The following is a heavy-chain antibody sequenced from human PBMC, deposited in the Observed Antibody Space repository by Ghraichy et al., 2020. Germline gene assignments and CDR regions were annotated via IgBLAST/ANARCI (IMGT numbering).Heavy chain of an antibody. CDR3: ARVVHFSTITMVRGVINPDYGMDV. V-gene: IGHV3-74*01. J-gene: IGHJ6*02. CDR2: INSDGSST. D-gene: IGHD3-10*01. Sequence: SCAASGFTFSSYWMHWVRQAPGKGLVWVSRINSDGSSTSYADSVKGRFTISRDNAKNTLYLQMNSLRAEDTAVYYCARVVHFSTITMVRGVINPDYGMDVWGQGTTVTVSS. CDR1: GFTFSSYW.